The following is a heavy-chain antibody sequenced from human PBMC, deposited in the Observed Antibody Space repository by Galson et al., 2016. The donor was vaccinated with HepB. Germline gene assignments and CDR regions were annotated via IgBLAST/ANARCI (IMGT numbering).Heavy chain of an antibody. CDR3: ARQRSLAQWLAD. CDR2: IYPGDSHT. J-gene: IGHJ4*02. CDR1: GYTFASYW. V-gene: IGHV5-51*01. D-gene: IGHD6-19*01. Sequence: QSGAEVKKPGESLKISCKGSGYTFASYWIGWVRQKPGKGLEWMGIIYPGDSHTIYSPSFQGQVTISADKSITTAYLQWSSLKASDTAMYYCARQRSLAQWLADWGQGTLVTVSS.